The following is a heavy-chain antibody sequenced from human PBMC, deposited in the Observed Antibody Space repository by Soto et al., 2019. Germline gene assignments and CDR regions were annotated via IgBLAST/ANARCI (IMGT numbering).Heavy chain of an antibody. CDR2: VYYSGST. V-gene: IGHV4-59*08. Sequence: QVQLQESGPGLVKPSETLSLTCTVSGGSISSYYWSWIRQPPGKGLEWIGYVYYSGSTNYNPSLKIRVTLSVATSKNQFSLTLSSVTAADTAVYYCARHTTVTEYYFDYWGQGTLVTVSS. J-gene: IGHJ4*02. D-gene: IGHD4-17*01. CDR1: GGSISSYY. CDR3: ARHTTVTEYYFDY.